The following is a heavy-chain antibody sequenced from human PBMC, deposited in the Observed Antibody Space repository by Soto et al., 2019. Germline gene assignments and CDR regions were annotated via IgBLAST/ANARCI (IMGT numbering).Heavy chain of an antibody. CDR2: ISPSGTYT. CDR1: GYTFSDYF. D-gene: IGHD2-15*01. V-gene: IGHV1-46*03. J-gene: IGHJ3*01. CDR3: AREPHGVVVVGGHAFDV. Sequence: ASVKVSCKASGYTFSDYFMHWVRQAPGQGLEWMGIISPSGTYTYYAQKLQGRVTMTTDTSTSTVYMELSSLRSEDTAVYYCAREPHGVVVVGGHAFDVWGQGTMVTVSS.